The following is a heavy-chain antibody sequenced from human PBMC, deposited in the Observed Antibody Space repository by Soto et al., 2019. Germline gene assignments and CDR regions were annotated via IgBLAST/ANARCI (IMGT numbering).Heavy chain of an antibody. CDR3: ARVPKAGHYYDSSGYSHFDY. D-gene: IGHD3-22*01. J-gene: IGHJ4*02. CDR1: GYTFTSYG. Sequence: QVQLVQSGAEVKKPGASVKVSCKASGYTFTSYGISWVRQAPGQGLEWMGWISAYNGNTNYAQKLQGRVTMTTDTSTSTAYMELRSLRSDDTAVYYCARVPKAGHYYDSSGYSHFDYWGQGTLVTVSS. CDR2: ISAYNGNT. V-gene: IGHV1-18*04.